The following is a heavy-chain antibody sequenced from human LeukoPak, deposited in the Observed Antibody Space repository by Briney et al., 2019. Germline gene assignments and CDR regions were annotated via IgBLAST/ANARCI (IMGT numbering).Heavy chain of an antibody. D-gene: IGHD3-3*01. J-gene: IGHJ4*02. CDR1: GFTFSSYA. CDR2: ISGSGGST. Sequence: GRSLRLSCAASGFTFSSYAMSWVRQAPGKGLEWVSAISGSGGSTYYADSVKGRFTISRDNSKNTLYLQMNSLRAEDTAVYYCAKSPYYDFWSGYYHYYFDYWGQGTLVTVSS. V-gene: IGHV3-23*01. CDR3: AKSPYYDFWSGYYHYYFDY.